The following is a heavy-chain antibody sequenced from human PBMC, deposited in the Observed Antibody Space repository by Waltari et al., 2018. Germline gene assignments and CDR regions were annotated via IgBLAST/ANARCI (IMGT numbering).Heavy chain of an antibody. CDR2: ISGTTGST. Sequence: QVQLQESGPGLVKSSETLSLTCAVSGGSFSGYYWGWIRQPPGKGLEWIGYISGTTGSTDYNPSLRRRVTISRDTSKNQFSLKFSSVTAADTAVYYCARDRSGYGWTDYWGQGILVTVSS. CDR3: ARDRSGYGWTDY. D-gene: IGHD6-13*01. J-gene: IGHJ4*02. CDR1: GGSFSGYY. V-gene: IGHV4-59*12.